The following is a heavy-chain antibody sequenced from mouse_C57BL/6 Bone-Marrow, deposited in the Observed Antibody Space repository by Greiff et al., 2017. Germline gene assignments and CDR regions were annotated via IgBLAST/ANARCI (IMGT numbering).Heavy chain of an antibody. V-gene: IGHV1-82*01. J-gene: IGHJ4*01. CDR1: GYAFSSSW. CDR2: IYPGDGDT. Sequence: QVQLQQSGPELVKPGASVKISCKASGYAFSSSWMNWVKQRPGKGLEWIGRIYPGDGDTNYNGKFKGKATLTAAKSSSTAYMQLSSLTSEDFAVYFCARGGGSPLMDYWGQGTSVTVSS. CDR3: ARGGGSPLMDY. D-gene: IGHD1-1*01.